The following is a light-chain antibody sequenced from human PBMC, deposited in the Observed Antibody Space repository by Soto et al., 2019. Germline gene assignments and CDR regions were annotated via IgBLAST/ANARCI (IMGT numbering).Light chain of an antibody. J-gene: IGKJ4*01. CDR3: QQYGSSPQLT. V-gene: IGKV3D-15*01. Sequence: EIVMTQSPATLSVSPGERATLSCRASQSVSSNLAWYQQKPGQAPRLLIYGASTRATGIPARFSGSGSGTDFTLTISRLEPEDFAVYYCQQYGSSPQLTFGGGTKVGIK. CDR2: GAS. CDR1: QSVSSN.